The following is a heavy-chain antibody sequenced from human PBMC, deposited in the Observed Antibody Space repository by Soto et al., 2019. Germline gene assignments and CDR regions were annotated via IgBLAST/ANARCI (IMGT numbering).Heavy chain of an antibody. CDR2: ISWNSGSI. CDR3: AKAGSGVGSYEDY. Sequence: GGSLRLSCAASGFTFDDYAMHWVRQAPGKGLEWVSGISWNSGSIGYADSVKGRFTISRDNAKNSLYLQMNSLRAEDTALYYCAKAGSGVGSYEDYWGQGTLVTVSS. V-gene: IGHV3-9*01. J-gene: IGHJ4*02. D-gene: IGHD3-16*01. CDR1: GFTFDDYA.